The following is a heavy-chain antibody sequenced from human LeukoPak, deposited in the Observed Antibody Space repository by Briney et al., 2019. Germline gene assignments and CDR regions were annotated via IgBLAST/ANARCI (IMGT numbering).Heavy chain of an antibody. J-gene: IGHJ3*02. D-gene: IGHD1-1*01. CDR3: AKSLFTSATGTGRAFHI. CDR2: ISASGDVT. V-gene: IGHV3-23*01. Sequence: GGSLRLSCAASGFSFSAYPMGWVRQAPGKGLQWLSGISASGDVTFHADRVEGRFAISRDNSKNTLYLQMTGLRAGDTAEYYCAKSLFTSATGTGRAFHIWGQGTMVTVSS. CDR1: GFSFSAYP.